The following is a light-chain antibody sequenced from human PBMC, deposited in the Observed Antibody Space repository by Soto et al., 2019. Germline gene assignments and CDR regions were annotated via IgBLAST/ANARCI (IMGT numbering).Light chain of an antibody. CDR2: AAS. CDR3: QNYNSDPKR. J-gene: IGKJ1*01. Sequence: DIQMTQSPSSLSASVGYRDTITCLASQGISNSLAWYQQKPGKVPKVLIYAASTMQSGVPSRFSGSGSGTDFTLTISSLQPEDVATYYCQNYNSDPKRFGQGTKVDI. V-gene: IGKV1-27*01. CDR1: QGISNS.